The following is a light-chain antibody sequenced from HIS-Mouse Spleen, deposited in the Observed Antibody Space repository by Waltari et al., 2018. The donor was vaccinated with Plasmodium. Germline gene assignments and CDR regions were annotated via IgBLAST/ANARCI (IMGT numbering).Light chain of an antibody. V-gene: IGKV3-20*01. Sequence: EIVLTQSPGTLSLSPGDRATLSCRASQSVSSSYLAWYQQKPGQAPRLLIHGASSRATGIPDRFSGSGSGTDFTLTISRLEPEDFAVYYCQQYGSSPYTFGQGTKLEIK. CDR3: QQYGSSPYT. J-gene: IGKJ2*01. CDR2: GAS. CDR1: QSVSSSY.